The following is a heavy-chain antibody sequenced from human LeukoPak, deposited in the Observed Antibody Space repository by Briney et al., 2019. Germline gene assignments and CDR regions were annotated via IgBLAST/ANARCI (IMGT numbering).Heavy chain of an antibody. J-gene: IGHJ4*02. CDR2: TYYRLQWSN. CDR3: ARGLLASGFDS. Sequence: SQTPSHTCVISGDSVSSNSAAWNWVRQPPTSRLEWLGRTYYRLQWSNEYAPSVRSRIFISPDTSKNQFSLQWNSVTPEDTALYYCARGLLASGFDSGGQGTLVTVSS. CDR1: GDSVSSNSAA. V-gene: IGHV6-1*01. D-gene: IGHD6-19*01.